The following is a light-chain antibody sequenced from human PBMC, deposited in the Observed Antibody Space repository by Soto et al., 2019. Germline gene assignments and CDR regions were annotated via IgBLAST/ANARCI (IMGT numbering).Light chain of an antibody. Sequence: EIGWTQSPGTLSLSTGERATLSCRASQSVSNNYLAWYQQNPGQALRLLIYGASNRATGIPDRFSGSGSGTDFTLTISRLEPEDFAVYYCQQYGSSGTFGQGTKADI. J-gene: IGKJ1*01. CDR3: QQYGSSGT. CDR2: GAS. V-gene: IGKV3-20*01. CDR1: QSVSNNY.